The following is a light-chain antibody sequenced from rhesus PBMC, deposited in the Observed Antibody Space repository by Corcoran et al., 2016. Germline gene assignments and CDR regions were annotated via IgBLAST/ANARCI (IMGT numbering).Light chain of an antibody. V-gene: IGKV1-38*01. J-gene: IGKJ4*01. CDR2: DAS. CDR3: QQRNSYPLT. CDR1: QGISSY. Sequence: DIQLTQSPSSLSASVGDRVTITCRASQGISSYLAWYQQKPGKAPKLLIYDASNLQSGGPSRFSGSGSGTGFTLTISSLQPEDFAVYYCQQRNSYPLTFGGGTKVEIK.